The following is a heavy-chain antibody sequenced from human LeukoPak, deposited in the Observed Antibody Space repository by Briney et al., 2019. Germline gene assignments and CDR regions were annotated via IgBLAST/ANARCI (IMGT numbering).Heavy chain of an antibody. J-gene: IGHJ6*02. CDR3: ARDHVRASQHGYYGMDV. D-gene: IGHD2-2*01. V-gene: IGHV3-33*08. CDR1: GFTFDDYA. CDR2: IWYDGSNK. Sequence: PGRSLRLSCAASGFTFDDYAMHWVRQAPGKGLEWVAVIWYDGSNKYYADSVKGRFTISRDNSKNTLYLQMNSLRAEDTAVYYCARDHVRASQHGYYGMDVWGQGTTVTVSS.